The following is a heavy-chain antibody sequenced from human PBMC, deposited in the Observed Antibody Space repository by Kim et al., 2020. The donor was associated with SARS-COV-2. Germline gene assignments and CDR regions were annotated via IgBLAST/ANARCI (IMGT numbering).Heavy chain of an antibody. CDR1: GGSISSSSYY. Sequence: SETLSLTCTVSGGSISSSSYYWGWIRQPPGKGLEWIGCIYYSGSTYYNPSLKSRVTISVDTSKNQFSLKLSSVTAADTAVYYCARHLLEGGYYYDSSGYYYDYWGQGTLVTVSS. V-gene: IGHV4-39*01. CDR2: IYYSGST. CDR3: ARHLLEGGYYYDSSGYYYDY. D-gene: IGHD3-22*01. J-gene: IGHJ4*02.